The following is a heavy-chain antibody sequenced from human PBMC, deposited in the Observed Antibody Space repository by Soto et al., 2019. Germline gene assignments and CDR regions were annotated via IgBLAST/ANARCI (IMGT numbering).Heavy chain of an antibody. CDR3: ARVPYSYGNAAIFDY. J-gene: IGHJ4*02. V-gene: IGHV1-69*10. D-gene: IGHD5-18*01. Sequence: ASVKVSCKASGYTFTSYAMHWVRQAPGQRLEWMGWIIPILGTANYSQKFQGRVTITADKSTSTAYMELSSLRSEDTAVYYCARVPYSYGNAAIFDYWGQGTLVTVSS. CDR1: GYTFTSYA. CDR2: IIPILGTA.